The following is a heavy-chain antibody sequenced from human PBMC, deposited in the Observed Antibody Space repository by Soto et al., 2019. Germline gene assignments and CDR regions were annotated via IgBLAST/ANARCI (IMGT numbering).Heavy chain of an antibody. J-gene: IGHJ6*02. V-gene: IGHV4-34*01. CDR2: INHSGST. D-gene: IGHD5-12*01. CDR3: ARVRRDGYNSYYYYGMDV. Sequence: LSLTCSVYSGSFSGYYWSWIRQPPGKGLEWIGEINHSGSTNYNPSLKSRVTISVDTSKNQFSLKLSSVTAADTAVYYCARVRRDGYNSYYYYGMDVWGQGTTVS. CDR1: SGSFSGYY.